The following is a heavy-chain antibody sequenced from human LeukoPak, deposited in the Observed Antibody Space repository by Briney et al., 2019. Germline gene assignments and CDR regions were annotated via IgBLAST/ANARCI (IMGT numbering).Heavy chain of an antibody. Sequence: KLSETLSLTCTVSGGSISSYYWSWIRQPPGKGLEWIGYIYYRGSTNYNPSLKSRVTISVDTSKNQFSLKLSSVTAADTAVYYCARFIKRVRGVIIKGVYYFDYWGQGTLVTVSS. CDR1: GGSISSYY. CDR3: ARFIKRVRGVIIKGVYYFDY. J-gene: IGHJ4*02. V-gene: IGHV4-59*01. CDR2: IYYRGST. D-gene: IGHD3-10*01.